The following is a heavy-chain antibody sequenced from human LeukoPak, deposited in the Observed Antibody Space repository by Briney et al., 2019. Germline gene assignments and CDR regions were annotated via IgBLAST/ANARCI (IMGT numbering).Heavy chain of an antibody. J-gene: IGHJ6*02. D-gene: IGHD1-1*01. Sequence: GGSLRLSCEASGFTVRTNSMSWVRQAPGKGLEWVSLIYGGGGTYYADSVKGRFTISRDNSKNTLYLQMNSLRAEDTAVYYCARDGRGMDVWGQGTTVTVSS. CDR1: GFTVRTNS. CDR2: IYGGGGT. V-gene: IGHV3-66*01. CDR3: ARDGRGMDV.